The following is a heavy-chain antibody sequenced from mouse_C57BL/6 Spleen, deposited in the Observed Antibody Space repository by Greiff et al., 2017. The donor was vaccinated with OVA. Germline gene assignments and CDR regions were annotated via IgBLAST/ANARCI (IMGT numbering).Heavy chain of an antibody. V-gene: IGHV1-19*01. CDR1: GYTFTDYY. CDR3: AQRDYYGSSYVVFDY. J-gene: IGHJ2*01. D-gene: IGHD1-1*01. Sequence: EVQLQQSGPVLVKPGASVKMSCKASGYTFTDYYMNWVKQSHGKSLEWIGVINPYNGGTSYNQKFKGKATLTVDKSSSTAYMELNSLTSEDSAVYYCAQRDYYGSSYVVFDYWGQGTTLTVSS. CDR2: INPYNGGT.